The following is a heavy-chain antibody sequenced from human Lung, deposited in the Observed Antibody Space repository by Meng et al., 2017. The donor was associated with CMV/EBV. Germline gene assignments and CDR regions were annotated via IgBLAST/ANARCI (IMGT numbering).Heavy chain of an antibody. V-gene: IGHV3-7*01. J-gene: IGHJ6*02. CDR2: IKQDGSEK. CDR3: ARDPRGINIVVVHNGMDV. D-gene: IGHD2-2*01. CDR1: GFTFSSYW. Sequence: GGSXRLSCAASGFTFSSYWMSWVRQAPGKGLEWEANIKQDGSEKYYVDSVKGRFTISRDNAKNSLYLQMNSLRAEDTAVYYCARDPRGINIVVVHNGMDVXGQGXTVTVSS.